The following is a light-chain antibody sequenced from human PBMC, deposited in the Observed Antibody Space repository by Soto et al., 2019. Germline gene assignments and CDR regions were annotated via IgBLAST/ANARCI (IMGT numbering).Light chain of an antibody. Sequence: EIVMTQSPATQSVSPGETATLSCRASQSVSSYLAWYQQKPGQAPRLLIYGASTRATGIPARFSGSGSGTEFTLTISGLQSVDFAVYSCQQYNDWPLFTFGQGTRLEIK. CDR3: QQYNDWPLFT. J-gene: IGKJ5*01. CDR1: QSVSSY. CDR2: GAS. V-gene: IGKV3-15*01.